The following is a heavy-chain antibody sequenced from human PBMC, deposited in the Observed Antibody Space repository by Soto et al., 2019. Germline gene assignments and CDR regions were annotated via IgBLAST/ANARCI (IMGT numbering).Heavy chain of an antibody. CDR2: ISYDGSNK. D-gene: IGHD2-2*01. CDR3: ASLPATASAFDV. CDR1: GFTFSSYA. V-gene: IGHV3-30-3*01. J-gene: IGHJ3*01. Sequence: LRLSCAASGFTFSSYAMHWVRQAPGKGLEWVAVISYDGSNKYYADSVKGRFTISRDNSKNTLYLQMNSLRAEDTAVYYCASLPATASAFDVWGQGTMVTVSS.